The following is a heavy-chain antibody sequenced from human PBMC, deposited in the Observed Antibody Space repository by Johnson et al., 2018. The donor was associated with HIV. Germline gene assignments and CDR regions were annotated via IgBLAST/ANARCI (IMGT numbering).Heavy chain of an antibody. V-gene: IGHV3-66*02. D-gene: IGHD6-19*01. CDR3: AILLGQWGGVFDI. Sequence: VLLVESGGGVVRPGGSLRLSCAASGFTFSSYAMTWVRRAPGKGLEWVSVIFSVGNTYYADSVKGRFTISRDNSKNMLYLQMNSLRVEDTAVYYCAILLGQWGGVFDIWCQGTMVTVSS. CDR2: IFSVGNT. J-gene: IGHJ3*02. CDR1: GFTFSSYA.